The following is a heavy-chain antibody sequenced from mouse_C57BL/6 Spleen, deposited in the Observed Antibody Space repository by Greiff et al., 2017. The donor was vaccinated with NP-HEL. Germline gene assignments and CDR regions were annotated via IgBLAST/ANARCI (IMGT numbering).Heavy chain of an antibody. J-gene: IGHJ2*01. Sequence: VQLKQSGAELVRPGASVKLSCTASGFNIKDDYMHWVKQRPEQGLEWIGWIDPENGDTEYASKFQGKATITADTSSNTAYLQLSSLISEDTAVYYCTTNGYYLDYWGQGTTLTVSS. D-gene: IGHD2-2*01. CDR3: TTNGYYLDY. CDR1: GFNIKDDY. CDR2: IDPENGDT. V-gene: IGHV14-4*01.